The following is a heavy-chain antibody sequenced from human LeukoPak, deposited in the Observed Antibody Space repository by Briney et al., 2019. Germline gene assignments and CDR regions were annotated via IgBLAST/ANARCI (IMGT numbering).Heavy chain of an antibody. CDR1: GYTFTSYY. CDR2: INPSGGST. J-gene: IGHJ4*02. Sequence: ASVKVSCKASGYTFTSYYMHWVRQAPGQGLEWMGIINPSGGSTSYAQKFQGRVTMTRDTSKNQFSLKLSSVTAADTAVYYCARDSALAQAVMFDYWGQGTLVTVSS. V-gene: IGHV1-46*01. D-gene: IGHD6-19*01. CDR3: ARDSALAQAVMFDY.